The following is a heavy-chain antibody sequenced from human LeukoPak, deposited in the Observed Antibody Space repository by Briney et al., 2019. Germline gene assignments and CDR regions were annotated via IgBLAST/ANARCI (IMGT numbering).Heavy chain of an antibody. Sequence: ASVKVSCKTSGYTFTNYYMHWVRQVPGQGLEWLGWIHPNSGGTNYAQKFQGRVTVTRDTSINTAYMELSSLRSDDTAVYYCASGSSTDYWGQGTLVTASS. D-gene: IGHD6-6*01. CDR2: IHPNSGGT. J-gene: IGHJ4*02. CDR3: ASGSSTDY. CDR1: GYTFTNYY. V-gene: IGHV1-2*02.